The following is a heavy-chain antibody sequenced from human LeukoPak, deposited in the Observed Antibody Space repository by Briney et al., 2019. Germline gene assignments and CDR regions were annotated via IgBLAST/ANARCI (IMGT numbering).Heavy chain of an antibody. J-gene: IGHJ4*02. D-gene: IGHD5-12*01. CDR2: LNPRSGAT. CDR3: ARDHRLGRTGYDMPAD. CDR1: GYTFVDYY. Sequence: ASVKVSCKASGYTFVDYYMYWVRQAPGQGVEWIGWLNPRSGATKYAQKFQARVTMTRDTSTSTGYMELTRLTSDDTAVYYCARDHRLGRTGYDMPADWGQGTRVIVSS. V-gene: IGHV1-2*02.